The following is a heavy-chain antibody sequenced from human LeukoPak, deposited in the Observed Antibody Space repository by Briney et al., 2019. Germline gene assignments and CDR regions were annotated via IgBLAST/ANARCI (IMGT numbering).Heavy chain of an antibody. CDR2: IYYSGST. D-gene: IGHD6-13*01. V-gene: IGHV4-39*07. J-gene: IGHJ4*02. CDR3: ARETSIAAAGTPFY. Sequence: PSETLSLTCTVSGGSISSTSYYWGLIRQPPGKGLEWIGSIYYSGSTYYSPSLKSRVTISLDTSKSQFSLKLSSVTAADTAVYYCARETSIAAAGTPFYWGQGTLVTVSS. CDR1: GGSISSTSYY.